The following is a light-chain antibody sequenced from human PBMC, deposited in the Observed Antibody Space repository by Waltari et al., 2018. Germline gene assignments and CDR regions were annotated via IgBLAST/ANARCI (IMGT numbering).Light chain of an antibody. CDR3: QHYVRLPAT. CDR1: QSVGTS. V-gene: IGKV3-20*01. J-gene: IGKJ1*01. Sequence: EIVLTQSPGPLRWSPGERAPHACRDSQSVGTSLTWYQQKRGQAPSLLIYGTFSRATGIPDRFSGSGSGTDLSLTISRLEPEDYAVYYCQHYVRLPATFGQGTKVEIK. CDR2: GTF.